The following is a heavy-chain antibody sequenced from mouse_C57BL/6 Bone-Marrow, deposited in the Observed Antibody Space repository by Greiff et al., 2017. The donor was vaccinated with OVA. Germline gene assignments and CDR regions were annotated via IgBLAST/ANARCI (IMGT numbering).Heavy chain of an antibody. J-gene: IGHJ3*01. CDR3: ARRGLDSSGYGFAY. CDR2: ISDGGSYT. Sequence: EVMLVESGGGLVKPGGSLKLSCAASGFTFSSYAMSWVRQTPEKRLEWVATISDGGSYTYYPDNVKGRFTISRDNAKNNLYLQMSHLKSEDTAMYYCARRGLDSSGYGFAYWGQGTLVTVSA. CDR1: GFTFSSYA. V-gene: IGHV5-4*03. D-gene: IGHD3-2*02.